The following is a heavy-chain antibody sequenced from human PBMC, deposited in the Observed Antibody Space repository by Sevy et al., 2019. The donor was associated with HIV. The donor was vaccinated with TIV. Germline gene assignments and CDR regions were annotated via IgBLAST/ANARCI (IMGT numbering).Heavy chain of an antibody. J-gene: IGHJ4*02. Sequence: GGSLRLSCAVSGMTFSTYNMNWVRQAPGKGLEWISYISIDSTTKYYADSVKGRFTISRDNAKNSLYLQMNSLRDEDTAVYYCASDRVREFDYWGQGTLVTVSS. V-gene: IGHV3-48*02. CDR1: GMTFSTYN. CDR3: ASDRVREFDY. D-gene: IGHD3-10*01. CDR2: ISIDSTTK.